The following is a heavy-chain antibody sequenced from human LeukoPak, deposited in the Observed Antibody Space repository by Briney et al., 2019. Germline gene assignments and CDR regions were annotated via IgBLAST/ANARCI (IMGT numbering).Heavy chain of an antibody. CDR1: GYSISIGYY. CDR2: IYISGST. J-gene: IGHJ4*02. Sequence: SETLSLTCTVSGYSISIGYYWGWIRQPPGKGLEWIGRIYISGSTNYNPSLKSRVTMSVDTSKNQFSLKLSSVTAADTAVYYCARDRGTWNDDGFDYWGQGTLVTVSS. CDR3: ARDRGTWNDDGFDY. V-gene: IGHV4-38-2*02. D-gene: IGHD1-1*01.